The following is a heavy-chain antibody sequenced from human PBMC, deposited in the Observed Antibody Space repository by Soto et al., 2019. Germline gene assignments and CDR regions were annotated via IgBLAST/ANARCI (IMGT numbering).Heavy chain of an antibody. V-gene: IGHV3-30*18. CDR1: GFNFGNYG. CDR3: AKETIPVAGPNSFDS. D-gene: IGHD6-19*01. Sequence: GSLRLSCAGSGFNFGNYGMHWVPPAPGKGPGWVAVISNDGTAQFYGDSEKGRFTISRDNSKSTFYLQKNSLRPEDTAMYYCAKETIPVAGPNSFDSWGKGTRVTV. CDR2: ISNDGTAQ. J-gene: IGHJ5*01.